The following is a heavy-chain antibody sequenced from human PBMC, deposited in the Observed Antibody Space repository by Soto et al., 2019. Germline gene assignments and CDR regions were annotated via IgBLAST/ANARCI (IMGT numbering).Heavy chain of an antibody. CDR2: INHSGST. CDR1: CGSFSSYY. CDR3: ARTSRFDC. D-gene: IGHD6-6*01. Sequence: QVQLQQWGAGLLKPSETLSLTCAVYCGSFSSYYWSWIRQPPGKGLEWIGEINHSGSTNYNPSLXGXVXXSVDTSKNQFSLELSSVTAADTAVYYCARTSRFDCWGQGTLVTVSS. J-gene: IGHJ4*02. V-gene: IGHV4-34*01.